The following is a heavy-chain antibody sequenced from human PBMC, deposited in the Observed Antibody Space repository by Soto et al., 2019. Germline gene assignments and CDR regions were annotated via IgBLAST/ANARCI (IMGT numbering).Heavy chain of an antibody. J-gene: IGHJ4*02. Sequence: QVQLVQSGAEVKKPGASVKVSCKASGYTFTSYDINWVRQATGQGLEWMGWMNPNSGNTGYAQKFQGRVTMTRNTXXSXXXXXXXXXXXXDTXVYYCARTLYGDNVDYWGQGTLVTVSS. D-gene: IGHD4-17*01. V-gene: IGHV1-8*01. CDR3: ARTLYGDNVDY. CDR2: MNPNSGNT. CDR1: GYTFTSYD.